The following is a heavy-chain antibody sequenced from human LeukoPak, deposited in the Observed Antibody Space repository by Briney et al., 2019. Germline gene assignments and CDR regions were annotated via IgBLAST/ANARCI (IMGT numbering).Heavy chain of an antibody. CDR3: ARDSPVSLAAIPLWGWDQGYYFDY. V-gene: IGHV3-23*01. Sequence: GGSLRLSCAASGFTFSSYAMSWVRQAPGKGLEWVSAISGSGGSTYYADSVKGRFTISRDNSKNTLYLQMNSLRAEDTAVYYCARDSPVSLAAIPLWGWDQGYYFDYWGQGTLVTVSS. CDR2: ISGSGGST. J-gene: IGHJ4*02. D-gene: IGHD2-2*02. CDR1: GFTFSSYA.